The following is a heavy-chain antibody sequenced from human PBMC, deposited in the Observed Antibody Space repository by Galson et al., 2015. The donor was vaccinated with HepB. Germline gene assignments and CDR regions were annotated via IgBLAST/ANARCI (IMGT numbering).Heavy chain of an antibody. CDR3: ARPGRYGDHPLFDY. V-gene: IGHV3-7*01. CDR2: IKQDGSEK. J-gene: IGHJ4*02. CDR1: GFTFSSFW. D-gene: IGHD4-17*01. Sequence: SLRLSCAASGFTFSSFWMSWVRQAPGKGLEWVANIKQDGSEKYYVDSVKGRFTISRDNAENSLDLQMNSLRAEDTAVYYCARPGRYGDHPLFDYWGQGTLVTVSS.